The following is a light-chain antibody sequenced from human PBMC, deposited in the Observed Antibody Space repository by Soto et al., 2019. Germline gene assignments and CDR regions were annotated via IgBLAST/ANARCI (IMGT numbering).Light chain of an antibody. CDR2: EGS. CDR1: CSDVGSYNL. J-gene: IGLJ1*01. V-gene: IGLV2-23*01. CDR3: CSYAGSSTPYV. Sequence: QSALTQPASVSGSPGQSITISCTGTCSDVGSYNLVSWYQQHPGKAPKLMIYEGSKRPSGVSNRFSGSKSGNTASLTISGLQAEDEADYYCCSYAGSSTPYVFGTGTKLTVL.